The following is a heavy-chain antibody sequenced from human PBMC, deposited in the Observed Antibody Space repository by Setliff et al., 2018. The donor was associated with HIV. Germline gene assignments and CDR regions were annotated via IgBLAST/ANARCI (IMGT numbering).Heavy chain of an antibody. V-gene: IGHV4-39*07. Sequence: SETLSLTCTVYGASISNSNSYWGWIRQPPGKRLEWLGSIYSSGSPSYNPSLKSRLTISVDTSKNQFSLKLSSVTAADTAVYYCARSPSGYGSGSYYHYYYYGMDVWGQGTTVTVSS. CDR3: ARSPSGYGSGSYYHYYYYGMDV. J-gene: IGHJ6*02. CDR2: IYSSGSP. D-gene: IGHD3-10*01. CDR1: GASISNSNSY.